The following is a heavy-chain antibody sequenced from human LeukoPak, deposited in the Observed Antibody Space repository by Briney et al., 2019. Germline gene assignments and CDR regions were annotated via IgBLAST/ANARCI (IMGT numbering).Heavy chain of an antibody. D-gene: IGHD6-19*01. CDR2: ISAYNGNT. Sequence: ASVKVSCKASGYTFTSYGISWVRQAPGQGLEWMGWISAYNGNTNYAQKLQGRVTMTTDTSTSTAYMELRSLRSDDTAVYYCARVPPARTAVAGTERFDPWGQGTLVTVSS. J-gene: IGHJ5*02. V-gene: IGHV1-18*04. CDR3: ARVPPARTAVAGTERFDP. CDR1: GYTFTSYG.